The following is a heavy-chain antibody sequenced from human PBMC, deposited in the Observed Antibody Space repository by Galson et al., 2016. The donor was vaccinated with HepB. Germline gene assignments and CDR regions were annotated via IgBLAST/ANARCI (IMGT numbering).Heavy chain of an antibody. CDR3: ARDSAPSYTIFGVITPRGFDP. D-gene: IGHD3-3*01. CDR1: GGTSSTYA. Sequence: SVKVSCKASGGTSSTYAISWVRQAPGQGLEWMGGIIPIYGPANYAQRFQGRLTITADESTTTAYRELSSLRSEDTAMYYCARDSAPSYTIFGVITPRGFDPWGQGTLVTVSS. V-gene: IGHV1-69*13. J-gene: IGHJ5*02. CDR2: IIPIYGPA.